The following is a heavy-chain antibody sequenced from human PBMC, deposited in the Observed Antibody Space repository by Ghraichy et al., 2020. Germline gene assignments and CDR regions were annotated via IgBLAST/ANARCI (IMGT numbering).Heavy chain of an antibody. CDR1: GGSISSYY. CDR3: ARVHVDTWGYYFDY. V-gene: IGHV4-59*01. J-gene: IGHJ4*02. CDR2: IYYSGST. Sequence: SETLSLTCTVSGGSISSYYWSWIRQPPGKGLEWIGYIYYSGSTNYNPSLKSRVTISVDTSKNQFSLKLSSVTAADTAVYYCARVHVDTWGYYFDYWGQGTLVTVSS. D-gene: IGHD5-18*01.